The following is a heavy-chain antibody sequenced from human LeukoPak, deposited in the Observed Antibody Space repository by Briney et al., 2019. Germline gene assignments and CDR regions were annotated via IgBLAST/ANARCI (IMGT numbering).Heavy chain of an antibody. CDR1: GFTFSSYG. Sequence: GGSLRLFCEASGFTFSSYGMSWVRQAPGKGLEWVSAISGSGGSTYYADSVKGRFTISRDNSKNTLYLQMNSLRAEDTAVYYCAKAQTIMITFGGVMDYWGQGTLVTVSS. CDR2: ISGSGGST. D-gene: IGHD3-16*01. CDR3: AKAQTIMITFGGVMDY. J-gene: IGHJ4*02. V-gene: IGHV3-23*01.